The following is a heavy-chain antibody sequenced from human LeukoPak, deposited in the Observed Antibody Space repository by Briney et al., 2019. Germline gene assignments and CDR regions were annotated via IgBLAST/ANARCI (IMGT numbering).Heavy chain of an antibody. CDR2: ISSSGSTI. J-gene: IGHJ4*02. CDR1: GFSFSTYE. D-gene: IGHD3-22*01. CDR3: AKRGYDSSGPTD. V-gene: IGHV3-48*03. Sequence: GGSLRLSCAASGFSFSTYEMNWVRQAPGKGLEWVSYISSSGSTIYYADSVKGRFTISRDNSKNSLYLQMNSLRTEDTALYYCAKRGYDSSGPTDWGQGTLVTVSS.